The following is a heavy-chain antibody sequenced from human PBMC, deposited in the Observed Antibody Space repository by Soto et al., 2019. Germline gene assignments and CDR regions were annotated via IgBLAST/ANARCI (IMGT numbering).Heavy chain of an antibody. CDR1: GYTFTSYG. J-gene: IGHJ6*02. CDR3: ARGPGSSSWYYYYYGMDV. Sequence: ASVKVSCKASGYTFTSYGICWVRQAPGQGLEWMGWISAYNGNTNYAQKLQGRVTMTTDTSTSTAYMELRSLRSDDTAVYYCARGPGSSSWYYYYYGMDVWGQGTTVTVSS. CDR2: ISAYNGNT. V-gene: IGHV1-18*01. D-gene: IGHD6-13*01.